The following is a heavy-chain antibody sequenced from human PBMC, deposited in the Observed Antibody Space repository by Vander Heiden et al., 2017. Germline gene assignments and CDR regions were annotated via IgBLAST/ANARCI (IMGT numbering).Heavy chain of an antibody. CDR2: LSGSGGRI. Sequence: DAPLFASGGGFVQAGGSLALSCPASGFTFSNYAMFCVRQAPGKGLQWVSGLSGSGGRIYYADSVKGRFTLARDNSKNTLYLQMSSLRAEDTAIYYCTREADSGSYHIDYWGQGTLVTVSS. D-gene: IGHD1-26*01. V-gene: IGHV3-23*01. CDR3: TREADSGSYHIDY. CDR1: GFTFSNYA. J-gene: IGHJ4*02.